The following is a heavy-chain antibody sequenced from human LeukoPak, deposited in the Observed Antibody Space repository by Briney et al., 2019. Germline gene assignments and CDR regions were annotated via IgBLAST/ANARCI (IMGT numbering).Heavy chain of an antibody. Sequence: GGSLRLSCAASGFTVSSNYMSWVRQAPGKGLEWVSVIYSGGSTYYADSVKGRFTISRDNSKNTVYLQMNSLRADDTAVYYCARYYYDSSGYPYYFDYWGQGTLVTVSS. V-gene: IGHV3-53*01. CDR1: GFTVSSNY. D-gene: IGHD3-22*01. J-gene: IGHJ4*02. CDR3: ARYYYDSSGYPYYFDY. CDR2: IYSGGST.